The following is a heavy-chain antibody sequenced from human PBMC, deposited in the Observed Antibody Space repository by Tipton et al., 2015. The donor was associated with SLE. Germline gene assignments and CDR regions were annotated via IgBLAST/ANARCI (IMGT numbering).Heavy chain of an antibody. D-gene: IGHD3/OR15-3a*01. CDR3: ARGSYPVTRFLDWENFWFDP. Sequence: SLRLSCAASGFTFSRYAMAWVRQTPGKGLEWVSAVSGSGDSTYYADSVKGRFTISRDNAKKSLYLQINSLRGEDTAVYYCARGSYPVTRFLDWENFWFDPWGQGTLVTVSS. V-gene: IGHV3-23*01. CDR1: GFTFSRYA. CDR2: VSGSGDST. J-gene: IGHJ5*02.